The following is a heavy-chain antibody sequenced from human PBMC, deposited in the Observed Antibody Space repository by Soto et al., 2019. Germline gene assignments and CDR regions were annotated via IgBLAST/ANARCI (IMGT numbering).Heavy chain of an antibody. CDR3: ARRKERSGPHYFDY. J-gene: IGHJ4*02. V-gene: IGHV1-8*01. D-gene: IGHD6-25*01. Sequence: ASVKVSCKASGYTFTTYGISWVRQATGQGLEWMGWMNPYSGNTGYAQKFQGRVTVTRNNSISTVYMELSGLRPDDTAVYYCARRKERSGPHYFDYWGQGSQVTVSS. CDR2: MNPYSGNT. CDR1: GYTFTTYG.